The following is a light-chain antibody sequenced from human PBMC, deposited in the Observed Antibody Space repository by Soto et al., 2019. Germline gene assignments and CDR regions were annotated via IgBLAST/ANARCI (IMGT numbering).Light chain of an antibody. V-gene: IGLV2-14*01. Sequence: QSALTQPASVSGSPGQSITISCTGTSSDVGGYNYVSWYQQHPGKAPKLMIYDVSNRPSGVSNRFSGSKSGNTASLTISGLQAEDEADYYGRSYTSSRTRVFGTGTKLTVL. CDR2: DVS. CDR1: SSDVGGYNY. CDR3: RSYTSSRTRV. J-gene: IGLJ1*01.